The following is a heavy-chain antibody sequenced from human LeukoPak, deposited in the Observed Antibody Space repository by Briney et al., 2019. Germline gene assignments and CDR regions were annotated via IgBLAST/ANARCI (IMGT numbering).Heavy chain of an antibody. CDR3: ATGAKNGYEY. V-gene: IGHV3-74*01. CDR1: GFTFSAYW. CDR2: IKSDERTT. Sequence: PGGSLRLSCAASGFTFSAYWMHWVRQVPGKGPVWVSFIKSDERTTNYADSVKGRFTISRDNARNTVDLQMNNLRADDTAVYYCATGAKNGYEYWGQGTLVTVSS. J-gene: IGHJ4*02. D-gene: IGHD5-12*01.